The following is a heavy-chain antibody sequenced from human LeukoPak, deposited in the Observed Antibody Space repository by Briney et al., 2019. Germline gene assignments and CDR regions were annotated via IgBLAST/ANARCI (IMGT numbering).Heavy chain of an antibody. CDR3: ARAFQSLGGLSLPDY. V-gene: IGHV7-4-1*02. CDR2: IHPGTGNP. J-gene: IGHJ4*02. D-gene: IGHD3-16*02. CDR1: GYTFTDYA. Sequence: ASVKVSCKASGYTFTDYAMNWVRQAPGQGLEWMGWIHPGTGNPTYAQGFTGRFVFSLDTSVSTTYLQINNLQADDTAVYYCARAFQSLGGLSLPDYWGQGTLVIVSS.